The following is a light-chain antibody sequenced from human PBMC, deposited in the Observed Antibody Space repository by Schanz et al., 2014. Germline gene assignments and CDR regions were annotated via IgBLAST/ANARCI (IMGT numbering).Light chain of an antibody. CDR1: SGINVGTYR. CDR3: MIWHSSAWV. Sequence: QLVLTQPSSLSASPGASASLTCTLNSGINVGTYRIYWYQQKPGSPPQYLLNYKSDSDKQQGSGVPSRFSGSKDASANAGILLISGLQSEDEADYYCMIWHSSAWVFGGGTKLTVL. CDR2: YKSDSDK. V-gene: IGLV5-45*02. J-gene: IGLJ3*02.